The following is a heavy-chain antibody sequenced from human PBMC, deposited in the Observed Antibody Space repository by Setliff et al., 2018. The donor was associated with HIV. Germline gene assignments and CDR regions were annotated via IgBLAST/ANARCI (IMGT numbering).Heavy chain of an antibody. CDR2: INPLSDAT. CDR3: AREFPRVMGPTTFYLDY. CDR1: GYTFSDYY. J-gene: IGHJ4*02. Sequence: ASVKVSCKASGYTFSDYYLHWVRQAPGQAIEWMGWINPLSDATKFSHKFQESLRDLSSLRSEDTAVYYCAREFPRVMGPTTFYLDYWGQGSLVTVSS. V-gene: IGHV1-2*02. D-gene: IGHD1-26*01.